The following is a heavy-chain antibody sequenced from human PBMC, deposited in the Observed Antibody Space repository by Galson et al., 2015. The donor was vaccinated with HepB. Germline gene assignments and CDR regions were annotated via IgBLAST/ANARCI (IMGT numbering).Heavy chain of an antibody. CDR2: IWHDGSKT. CDR1: GFNLTNHG. D-gene: IGHD1-1*01. J-gene: IGHJ6*03. Sequence: SLRLSCAPSGFNLTNHGMPWVRQAPGQGLEWVAVIWHDGSKTIYVDSVRGRFTISRDNSENTVYLQMNSLRAEDTAVYYCARDTKMFTGIDYMDVWGKGTAVTVSS. V-gene: IGHV3-33*01. CDR3: ARDTKMFTGIDYMDV.